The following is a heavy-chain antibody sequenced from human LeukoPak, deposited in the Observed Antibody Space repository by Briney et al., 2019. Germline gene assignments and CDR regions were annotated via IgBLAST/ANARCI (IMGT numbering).Heavy chain of an antibody. CDR2: IYYSGST. Sequence: SETLSLTCTVSGGSISSSSYYWGWIRQPPGKWLEWLGSIYYSGSTYYNPSLKSRVTISVDTSKNQFSLKLSSVTAADTAVYNWASHYHMDTALEIDYWGQGTLVTVSS. J-gene: IGHJ4*02. CDR3: ASHYHMDTALEIDY. CDR1: GGSISSSSYY. D-gene: IGHD5-18*01. V-gene: IGHV4-39*01.